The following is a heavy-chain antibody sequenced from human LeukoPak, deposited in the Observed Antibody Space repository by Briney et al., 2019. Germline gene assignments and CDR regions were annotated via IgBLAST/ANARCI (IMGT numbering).Heavy chain of an antibody. V-gene: IGHV3-23*01. CDR3: AKNWFGELLSFFDY. CDR1: GFTFSSYA. J-gene: IGHJ4*02. CDR2: ISGSGGST. Sequence: GGSLRLSCAASGFTFSSYAMSWVCQAPGKGLEWVSAISGSGGSTYYADSVKGRFTISRDNSKNTLYLQMNSLRAEDTAVYYCAKNWFGELLSFFDYWGQGTLVTVSS. D-gene: IGHD3-10*01.